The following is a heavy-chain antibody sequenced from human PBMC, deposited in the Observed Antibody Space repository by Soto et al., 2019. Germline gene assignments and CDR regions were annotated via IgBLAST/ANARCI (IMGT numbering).Heavy chain of an antibody. Sequence: SETLSLTSGSSEDSVSSNIAAWNWIRQSPSRGLEWLGRTYSRSQWYNDYAVSVKSRITINPDTSKNQFSLQLNSVTPEDTAVYYCARGYYDILTGYSTSYYYYYYYMDVWGKGTTVTVSS. CDR1: EDSVSSNIAA. J-gene: IGHJ6*03. V-gene: IGHV6-1*01. CDR2: TYSRSQWYN. CDR3: ARGYYDILTGYSTSYYYYYYYMDV. D-gene: IGHD3-9*01.